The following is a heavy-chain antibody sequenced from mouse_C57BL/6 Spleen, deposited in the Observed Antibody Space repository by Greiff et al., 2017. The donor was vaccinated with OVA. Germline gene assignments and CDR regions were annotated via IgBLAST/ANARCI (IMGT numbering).Heavy chain of an antibody. CDR3: ARSDYY. J-gene: IGHJ2*01. CDR2: IDPSDSYT. Sequence: QVQLQQPGAELVKPGASVKLSCKASGYTFTSYWMQWVKQRPGQGLEWIGEIDPSDSYTNYNQKFKGKATLTVDTSSSTAYMQLSSLTSEDSAVYYCARSDYYWGQGTTLTVSS. CDR1: GYTFTSYW. V-gene: IGHV1-50*01.